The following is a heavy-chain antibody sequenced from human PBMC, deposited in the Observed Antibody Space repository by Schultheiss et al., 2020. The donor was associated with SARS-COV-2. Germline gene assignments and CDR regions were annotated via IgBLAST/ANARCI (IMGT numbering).Heavy chain of an antibody. CDR1: GGSITSTTYY. CDR3: SRHVGWLQIPHFDS. J-gene: IGHJ4*02. Sequence: SETLSLTCDVSGGSITSTTYYWAWIRQPPGKGLEWIGSIYYRGSTYYNPSLTSRVTISVDTSKKQFSMRLSSVTAADTAVYYCSRHVGWLQIPHFDSLGQGSLVTVSS. V-gene: IGHV4-39*01. D-gene: IGHD5-24*01. CDR2: IYYRGST.